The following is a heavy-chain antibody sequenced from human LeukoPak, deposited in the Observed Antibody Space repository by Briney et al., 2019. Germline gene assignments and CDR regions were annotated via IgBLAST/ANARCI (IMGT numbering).Heavy chain of an antibody. V-gene: IGHV3-23*01. D-gene: IGHD2-2*01. J-gene: IGHJ6*03. Sequence: PGGSLRLSCAASGFTFSSYAMSWVRQAPGKGLEWVSAISGSGGSTYYADSVKGRFTISRDNSKNTLYLQMNSLRAEDTAVYYCVKPYQPLPYYYYYMDVWGKGTTVTVSS. CDR3: VKPYQPLPYYYYYMDV. CDR2: ISGSGGST. CDR1: GFTFSSYA.